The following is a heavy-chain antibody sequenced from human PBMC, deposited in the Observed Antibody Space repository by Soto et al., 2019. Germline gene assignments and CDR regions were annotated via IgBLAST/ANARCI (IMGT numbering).Heavy chain of an antibody. CDR3: ASRALVGVAARPDWFGP. CDR1: GGTFSSYA. Sequence: QVQLVQSGAEVKKPGSSVKVSCKASGGTFSSYAISWVRQAPGQGLEWMGGIIPIFGTANYAQKFQGRVTITADESTSTAYMELRSLRSEDTAVYYCASRALVGVAARPDWFGPWGQGTLVTVSS. CDR2: IIPIFGTA. V-gene: IGHV1-69*01. J-gene: IGHJ5*02. D-gene: IGHD6-6*01.